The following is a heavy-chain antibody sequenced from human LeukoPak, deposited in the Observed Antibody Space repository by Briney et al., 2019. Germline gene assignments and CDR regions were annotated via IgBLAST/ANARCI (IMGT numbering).Heavy chain of an antibody. J-gene: IGHJ1*01. V-gene: IGHV4-34*01. CDR3: ARTKGYSYGYSYFQH. D-gene: IGHD5-18*01. CDR1: GGSFSGYY. CDR2: INHSGST. Sequence: SETLSLTCAVYGGSFSGYYWSWIRQPPGKGLEWIGEINHSGSTNYNPSLKSRVTISVDTSKSQFSLKLSSVAAADTAVYYCARTKGYSYGYSYFQHWGQGTLVTVSS.